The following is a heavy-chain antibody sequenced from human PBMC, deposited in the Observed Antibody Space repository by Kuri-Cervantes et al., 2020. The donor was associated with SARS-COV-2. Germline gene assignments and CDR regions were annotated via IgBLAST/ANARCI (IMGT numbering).Heavy chain of an antibody. J-gene: IGHJ4*02. D-gene: IGHD3-22*01. V-gene: IGHV3-48*02. CDR3: ARDGGGYYDSSGYYGQLGFDY. CDR2: ISSSSSTI. CDR1: GFTFSSYS. Sequence: GEALKISCAASGFTFSSYSMNWVRQAPGKGLEWVSYISSSSSTIYYADSVKGRFNISRDNAKSSLYLQMNSLRDEDTAVYYCARDGGGYYDSSGYYGQLGFDYWGQGTLVTVSS.